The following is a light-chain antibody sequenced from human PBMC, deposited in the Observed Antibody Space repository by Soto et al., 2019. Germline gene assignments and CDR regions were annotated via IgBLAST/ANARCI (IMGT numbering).Light chain of an antibody. CDR2: EVS. CDR1: LTDIGTYYY. CDR3: SSYAGTKTLV. V-gene: IGLV2-8*01. J-gene: IGLJ2*01. Sequence: QSALTQPPSASGSLGQSVTISCTGTLTDIGTYYYVSWYQQHPGKAPKLIIYEVSERPSGVPDRFSGSKSGNTASLTVSGFQAGDEADYYCSSYAGTKTLVFGGGTKLTVL.